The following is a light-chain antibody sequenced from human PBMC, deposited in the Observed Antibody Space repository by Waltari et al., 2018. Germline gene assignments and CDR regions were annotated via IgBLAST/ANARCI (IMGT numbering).Light chain of an antibody. CDR1: QSVSRD. CDR3: QHYLRLPVT. Sequence: EIVLTQSPGTLSLSLGERATVSCRASQSVSRDLAWYQQKPGQAPRLLIYGASTRATGIPARFSGSGSGTDFSLTISRLEPDDFAVYYCQHYLRLPVTFGQGTTVEI. CDR2: GAS. J-gene: IGKJ1*01. V-gene: IGKV3-20*01.